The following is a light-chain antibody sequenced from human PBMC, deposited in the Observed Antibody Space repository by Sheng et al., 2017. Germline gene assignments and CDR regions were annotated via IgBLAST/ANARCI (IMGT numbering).Light chain of an antibody. Sequence: DIQMTQSPSAMSASVGDTVTITCRASQDISDSLAWFQLKPGRVPKRLIYAASTLQSGVPPRFGGSGSGTEFTLTIYSLQPDDFATYYCQQYSRWPVPFGGGTKVEIK. J-gene: IGKJ4*01. CDR2: AAS. CDR3: QQYSRWPVP. V-gene: IGKV1-17*03. CDR1: QDISDS.